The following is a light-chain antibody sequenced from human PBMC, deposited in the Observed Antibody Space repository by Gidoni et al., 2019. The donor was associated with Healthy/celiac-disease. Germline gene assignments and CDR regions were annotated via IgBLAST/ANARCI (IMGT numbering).Light chain of an antibody. V-gene: IGKV3-11*01. CDR3: QQRSNWPAIT. Sequence: EIVLTQSPATLSLSTGERATLSCRASQSVSSYLAWYQQKPGQAPRLLIYDAYNRATGIPARFSGSGSGTDFTLTISSLEREDFAVYYCQQRSNWPAITFGQGTRLEIK. CDR1: QSVSSY. J-gene: IGKJ5*01. CDR2: DAY.